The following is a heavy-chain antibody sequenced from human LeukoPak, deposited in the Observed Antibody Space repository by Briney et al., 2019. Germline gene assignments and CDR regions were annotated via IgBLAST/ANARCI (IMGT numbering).Heavy chain of an antibody. CDR2: INTRRTTI. CDR1: GFTFSSYG. Sequence: GGSLRLSCAASGFTFSSYGMNWVRQAPGKGLEWVSYINTRRTTIYYADSVKGRFTISRDNAKNSLYLQMNSLRAEDTALYYCTTTGVGATGVRGFDPWGQGTLVTVSS. CDR3: TTTGVGATGVRGFDP. V-gene: IGHV3-48*01. D-gene: IGHD1-26*01. J-gene: IGHJ5*02.